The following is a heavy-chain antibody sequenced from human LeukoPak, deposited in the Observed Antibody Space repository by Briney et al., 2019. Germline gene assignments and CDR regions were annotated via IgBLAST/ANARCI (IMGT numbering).Heavy chain of an antibody. V-gene: IGHV3-30-3*01. CDR3: ARGGVEGMIVVVPYALDI. Sequence: GVSLRLSCAASGFTFSSYAMHWVPQAPGKGLEWVAVISYDGRKKYYADSVKGPYTISRDNSKNTLYLQMNSLRAEDTAVYYCARGGVEGMIVVVPYALDIWGQGTMVTVSS. CDR1: GFTFSSYA. CDR2: ISYDGRKK. D-gene: IGHD3-22*01. J-gene: IGHJ3*02.